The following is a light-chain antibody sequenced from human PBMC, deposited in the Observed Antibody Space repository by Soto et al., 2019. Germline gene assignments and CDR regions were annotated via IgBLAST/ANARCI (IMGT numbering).Light chain of an antibody. V-gene: IGLV2-8*01. CDR1: SSDVGGYNY. Sequence: QSALTQPPSASGSPGQSVTISCTGTSSDVGGYNYVSWYQHHPGKAPKLIIYYVTERTSGVPDRFSGSKSGSTASLTVSGLQAEDEADYYCSSYAGSLIFVFGTGTKLTVL. J-gene: IGLJ1*01. CDR2: YVT. CDR3: SSYAGSLIFV.